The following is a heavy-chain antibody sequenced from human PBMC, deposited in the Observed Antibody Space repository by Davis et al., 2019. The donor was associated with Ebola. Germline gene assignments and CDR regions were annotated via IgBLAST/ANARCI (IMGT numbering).Heavy chain of an antibody. V-gene: IGHV3-30*18. CDR1: GFTFSSYG. CDR3: AKSGLSFGVVKYHYGMDV. CDR2: ISYDGSNK. Sequence: SLNTPCAASGFTFSSYGMHWVRQAPGKGLEWVAVISYDGSNKYYADSVKGRFTISRDNSKKTLYLQMNSLRAEDTAVYYCAKSGLSFGVVKYHYGMDVWGKGTTVTVSS. D-gene: IGHD3-3*01. J-gene: IGHJ6*04.